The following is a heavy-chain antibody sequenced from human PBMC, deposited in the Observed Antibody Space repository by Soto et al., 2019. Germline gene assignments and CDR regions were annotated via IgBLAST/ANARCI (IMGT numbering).Heavy chain of an antibody. D-gene: IGHD1-26*01. CDR3: ARSKWELLPYFDY. CDR1: GVTVCSNY. CDR2: IYSGGST. J-gene: IGHJ4*02. V-gene: IGHV3-53*01. Sequence: GGSLRLSCAASGVTVCSNYMSWVRQAPGKGLEWVSVIYSGGSTYYADSVKGRFTISRDNSKNTLYLQMNSLRAEDTAVYYCARSKWELLPYFDYWGQGTLVTVSS.